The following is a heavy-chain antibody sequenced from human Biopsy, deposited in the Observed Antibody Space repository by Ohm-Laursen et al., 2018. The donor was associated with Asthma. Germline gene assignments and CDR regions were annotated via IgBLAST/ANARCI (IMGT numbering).Heavy chain of an antibody. CDR3: ARGYSGSDRIVYYYSGLEV. Sequence: SSVKVSCKVSGGTFSSYAISWVRQAPGQGLEWMGGLIPVLGTPDHAQMLEGRVTITADESTSTAYMELSSLSSEDTAVYYCARGYSGSDRIVYYYSGLEVWGQGTTVTVSS. V-gene: IGHV1-69*01. J-gene: IGHJ6*02. CDR2: LIPVLGTP. CDR1: GGTFSSYA. D-gene: IGHD5-12*01.